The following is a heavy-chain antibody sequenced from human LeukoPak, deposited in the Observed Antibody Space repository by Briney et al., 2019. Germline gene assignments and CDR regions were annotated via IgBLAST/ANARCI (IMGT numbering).Heavy chain of an antibody. D-gene: IGHD3-10*01. Sequence: PSETLSLTCTVSGGSISSYYWSWIRQPPGKGLEYIVYFSYTGSTNYNPSLESRVTILIDTSKNQFSLNLNAVTAADTAVYYCARIFDYGSGSYYCDFWGQGNLVTVSS. J-gene: IGHJ4*02. CDR3: ARIFDYGSGSYYCDF. CDR1: GGSISSYY. V-gene: IGHV4-59*01. CDR2: FSYTGST.